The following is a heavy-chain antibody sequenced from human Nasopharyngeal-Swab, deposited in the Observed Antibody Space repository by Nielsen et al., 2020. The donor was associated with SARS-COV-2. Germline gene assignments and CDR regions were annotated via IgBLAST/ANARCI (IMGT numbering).Heavy chain of an antibody. CDR1: GFTFSSYS. D-gene: IGHD4-11*01. CDR2: ISTSSSTI. V-gene: IGHV3-48*04. Sequence: GGSLRLSFAASGFTFSSYSMNWVRQAPGKGLDWVSYISTSSSTIYYADSVKGRFNITRDNAKNSLYLQMNRLRAEDTAVYYCARDRSNRKQYYYYGMDVWGQGTTVTVSS. CDR3: ARDRSNRKQYYYYGMDV. J-gene: IGHJ6*02.